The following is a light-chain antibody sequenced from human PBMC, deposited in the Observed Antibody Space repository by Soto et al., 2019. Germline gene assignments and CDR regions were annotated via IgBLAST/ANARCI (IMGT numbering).Light chain of an antibody. V-gene: IGKV1-39*01. J-gene: IGKJ4*01. CDR3: QESYSVPLI. CDR1: QSISNY. Sequence: DIQMTQSPSSLSASVEDRVTITCRASQSISNYLNWYQQKPGRAPKLLIYGASSLQSGVPSRFSGSGSGTDFTLTITSLRTEDFAIYYCQESYSVPLIFGGGTKVDIK. CDR2: GAS.